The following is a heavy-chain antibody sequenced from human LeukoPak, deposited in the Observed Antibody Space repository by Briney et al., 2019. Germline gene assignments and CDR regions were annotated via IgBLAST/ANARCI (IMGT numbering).Heavy chain of an antibody. CDR1: GGTFSSYA. Sequence: SVNVSCKTSGGTFSSYAISWVRQAPGQGLEWMGRIIPIFGTANYAQKFQGRVTITADESTSTAYMELSSLRSEDTAVYYCARVHLGSGYDFWSGYYIGAFDIWGQGTMVTVSS. D-gene: IGHD3-3*01. V-gene: IGHV1-69*13. J-gene: IGHJ3*02. CDR3: ARVHLGSGYDFWSGYYIGAFDI. CDR2: IIPIFGTA.